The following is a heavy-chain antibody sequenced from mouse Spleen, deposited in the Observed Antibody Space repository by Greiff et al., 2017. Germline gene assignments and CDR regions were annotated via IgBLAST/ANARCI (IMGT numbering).Heavy chain of an antibody. CDR3: ARPIYDGYPYYAMDY. D-gene: IGHD2-3*01. Sequence: VQLKESGPGLVKPSQSLSLTCSVTGYSITSGYYWNWIRQFPGNKLEWMGYISYDGSNNYNPSLKNRISITRDTSKNQFFLKLNSVTTEDTATYYCARPIYDGYPYYAMDYWGQGTSVTVSS. V-gene: IGHV3-6*01. CDR2: ISYDGSN. J-gene: IGHJ4*01. CDR1: GYSITSGYY.